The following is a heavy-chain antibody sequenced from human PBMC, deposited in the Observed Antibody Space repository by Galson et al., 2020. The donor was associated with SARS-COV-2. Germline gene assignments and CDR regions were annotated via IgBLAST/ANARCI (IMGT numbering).Heavy chain of an antibody. CDR3: ARDGFYGTGQDYFHGMDV. CDR1: GFTFSNYA. CDR2: ISYDGSNY. V-gene: IGHV3-30-3*01. D-gene: IGHD3-10*01. J-gene: IGHJ6*02. Sequence: GESLKISCAASGFTFSNYAMHWVRQAPGKGLEWLAVISYDGSNYYYADSVKGRFTISRDNSKNTLYAQMNSLRGEDTAVYYCARDGFYGTGQDYFHGMDVWGQGPTVTVSS.